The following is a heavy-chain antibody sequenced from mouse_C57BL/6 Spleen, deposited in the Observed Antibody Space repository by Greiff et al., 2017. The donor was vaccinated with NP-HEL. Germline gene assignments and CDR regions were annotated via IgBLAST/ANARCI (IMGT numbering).Heavy chain of an antibody. J-gene: IGHJ2*01. CDR2: INPNNGGT. D-gene: IGHD1-1*01. V-gene: IGHV1-26*01. CDR3: ARTLFITTVVDPFDY. CDR1: GYTFTDYY. Sequence: EVQLQQSGPELVKPGASVKISCKASGYTFTDYYMNWVKQSHGKSLEWIGDINPNNGGTSYNQKFKGKATLTVDKSSSTAYMELRSLTSEDSAVYYCARTLFITTVVDPFDYWGQGTTLTVSS.